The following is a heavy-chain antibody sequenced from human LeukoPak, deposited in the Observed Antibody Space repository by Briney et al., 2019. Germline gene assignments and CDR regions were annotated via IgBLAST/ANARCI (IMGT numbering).Heavy chain of an antibody. CDR3: ARHRMYYYDSSGRGVADAFDI. J-gene: IGHJ3*02. V-gene: IGHV4-39*01. D-gene: IGHD3-22*01. CDR2: IYYSGST. Sequence: SETLSLTCTVSGGSISSSSYYWGWIRPPPGKGLEWIGSIYYSGSTYYNPSLKSRATISVDTSKNQFSLKLSSVTAADTTVYYCARHRMYYYDSSGRGVADAFDIWGQGTMVTVSS. CDR1: GGSISSSSYY.